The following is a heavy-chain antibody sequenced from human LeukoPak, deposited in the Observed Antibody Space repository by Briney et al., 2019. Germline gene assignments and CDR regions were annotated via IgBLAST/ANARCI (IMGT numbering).Heavy chain of an antibody. D-gene: IGHD2-21*02. CDR2: VFYSGGT. V-gene: IGHV4-59*08. Sequence: WSWIRQPPGKGLEWIGYVFYSGGTLYNPSPDSRVIISVDTSKTQFSLELTSVTAADTAVYYCARHMSVTYDAFDLWGRGTMVTVSS. CDR3: ARHMSVTYDAFDL. J-gene: IGHJ3*01.